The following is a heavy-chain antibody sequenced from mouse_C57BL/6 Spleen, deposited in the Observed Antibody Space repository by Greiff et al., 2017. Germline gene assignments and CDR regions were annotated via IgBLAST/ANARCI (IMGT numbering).Heavy chain of an antibody. Sequence: EVKVVESGGGLVKPGGSLKLSCAASGFTFSSYAMSWVRQTPEKRLEWVATISDGGSYTYYPDNVKGRFPISRDNAKNNLYLQMSHLKSEDTSMYYCARDLDYGGAWFAYWGQGTLVTVSA. CDR2: ISDGGSYT. CDR1: GFTFSSYA. D-gene: IGHD2-4*01. V-gene: IGHV5-4*01. J-gene: IGHJ3*01. CDR3: ARDLDYGGAWFAY.